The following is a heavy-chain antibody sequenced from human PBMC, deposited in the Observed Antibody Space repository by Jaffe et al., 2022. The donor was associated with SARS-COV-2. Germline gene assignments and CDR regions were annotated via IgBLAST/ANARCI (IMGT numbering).Heavy chain of an antibody. D-gene: IGHD5-12*01. V-gene: IGHV1-46*01. Sequence: QVQLVQSGAEVKKPGASVKVSCKASGSTFTNYYMHWVRQAPGQGLEWMGIINPSGGSTRYAQKFQGRVTMTRDTSTSTVYMELSSLRFEDTAVYYCARDGYNYAAYYFDYWGQGTLVTVSS. J-gene: IGHJ4*02. CDR1: GSTFTNYY. CDR2: INPSGGST. CDR3: ARDGYNYAAYYFDY.